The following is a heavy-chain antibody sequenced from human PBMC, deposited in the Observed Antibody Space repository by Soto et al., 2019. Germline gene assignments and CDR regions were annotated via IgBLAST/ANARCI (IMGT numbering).Heavy chain of an antibody. CDR2: IYYSGST. CDR3: ARLNYYDSCGYYFVDY. J-gene: IGHJ4*02. CDR1: GGSISSGGYY. D-gene: IGHD3-22*01. V-gene: IGHV4-31*03. Sequence: QVQLQESGPGLVKPSQTLSLTCTVSGGSISSGGYYWSWIRQHPGKGLEWIGYIYYSGSTHYNPSLNSRVTLSVDTSKNQFSLQLSSVTAADTAVYYCARLNYYDSCGYYFVDYWGQGTLVTVSS.